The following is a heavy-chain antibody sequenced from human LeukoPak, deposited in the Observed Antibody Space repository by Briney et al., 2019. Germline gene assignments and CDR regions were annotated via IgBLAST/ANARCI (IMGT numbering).Heavy chain of an antibody. D-gene: IGHD3-3*01. CDR2: FDPEDGET. CDR1: GYTLTELS. CDR3: ARVLATEYYFDY. V-gene: IGHV1-24*01. Sequence: ASVKVSCKVSGYTLTELSMHWVRQAPGKGLEWMGGFDPEDGETIYAQKFQGRVTMTEDTSTDTAYMELSSLRSEDTAVYYCARVLATEYYFDYWGQGTLVTVSS. J-gene: IGHJ4*02.